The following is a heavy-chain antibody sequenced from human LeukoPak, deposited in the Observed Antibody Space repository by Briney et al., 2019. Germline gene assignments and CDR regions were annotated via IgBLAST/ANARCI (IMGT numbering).Heavy chain of an antibody. D-gene: IGHD7-27*01. Sequence: GGSLRLSCAASGFTFSSHSMNWVRQAPGKRLEWVSYIGTGSSPIYYANSVKGRFTISRDNAKNSLYLQMNSLRAEDTAVYYCARDLNWETYWGQGTLVSVSS. V-gene: IGHV3-48*04. J-gene: IGHJ4*02. CDR2: IGTGSSPI. CDR1: GFTFSSHS. CDR3: ARDLNWETY.